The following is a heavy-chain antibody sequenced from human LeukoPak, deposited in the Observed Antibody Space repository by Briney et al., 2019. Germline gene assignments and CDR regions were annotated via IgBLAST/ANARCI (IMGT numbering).Heavy chain of an antibody. Sequence: PGGSLRLSCAASGFTFSSYWMHWVRQAPGMGLVWVSRIKSDGNTNYADSVKGRFTISRDNAKNSLYLQMNSLRAEDTAVYYRARDISKGRKVATLDAFDIWGQGTMVTVSS. V-gene: IGHV3-74*01. D-gene: IGHD5-12*01. CDR3: ARDISKGRKVATLDAFDI. J-gene: IGHJ3*02. CDR1: GFTFSSYW. CDR2: IKSDGNT.